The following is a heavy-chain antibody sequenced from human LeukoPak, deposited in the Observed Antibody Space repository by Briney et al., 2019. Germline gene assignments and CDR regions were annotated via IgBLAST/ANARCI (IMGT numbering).Heavy chain of an antibody. D-gene: IGHD3-3*01. V-gene: IGHV1-69*05. Sequence: GASVKVSCKASGGTFSSYAISWVRQAPGQGLEWMGGIIPIFGTANYAQKFQGRVTITTDESTSTAYMELSSLRSEDTAVYYCARGLLDPPTIFGVVPPSVYYYMDVWGKGTTVTVSS. CDR2: IIPIFGTA. CDR3: ARGLLDPPTIFGVVPPSVYYYMDV. CDR1: GGTFSSYA. J-gene: IGHJ6*03.